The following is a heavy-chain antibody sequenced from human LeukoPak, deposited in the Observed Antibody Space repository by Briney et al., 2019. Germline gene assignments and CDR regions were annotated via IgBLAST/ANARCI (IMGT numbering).Heavy chain of an antibody. CDR1: GGSISSSSYY. J-gene: IGHJ5*02. CDR3: TRRGGSSSSDWFDP. D-gene: IGHD6-6*01. V-gene: IGHV4-39*01. Sequence: SETLSLTCTVSGGSISSSSYYWGWIRQPPGKGLEWIGSIYYSGNTYYNPSLKSRVTISVDTSKNQFSLKLSSVTAADTAVYYCTRRGGSSSSDWFDPWGQGTLVIASS. CDR2: IYYSGNT.